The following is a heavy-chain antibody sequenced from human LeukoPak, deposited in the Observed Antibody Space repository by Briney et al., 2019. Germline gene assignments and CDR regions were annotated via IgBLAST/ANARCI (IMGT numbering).Heavy chain of an antibody. CDR3: ARDTEGDIVVVVAATQRYNWFDP. V-gene: IGHV3-13*01. J-gene: IGHJ5*02. D-gene: IGHD2-15*01. CDR2: IGTAGDT. Sequence: QSGGSLRLSCAASGFTFSSYDMHWVRQATGKGLEWVSAIGTAGDTYYPGSVKGRFTISRENAKNSLYLQMNSLRAGDTAVYYCARDTEGDIVVVVAATQRYNWFDPWGQGTLVTVSS. CDR1: GFTFSSYD.